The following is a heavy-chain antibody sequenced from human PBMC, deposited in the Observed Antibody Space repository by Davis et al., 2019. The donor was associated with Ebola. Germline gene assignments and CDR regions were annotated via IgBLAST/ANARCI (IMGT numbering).Heavy chain of an antibody. CDR2: INPNSGST. CDR3: AREHIVVVTAINYYYYGMDV. V-gene: IGHV1-2*06. J-gene: IGHJ6*04. CDR1: GYTFTGYY. Sequence: AASVKVSCKASGYTFTGYYLHWVRQAPGQGLEWMGRINPNSGSTNYAQKFQGRVTMTRDTSISTAYMELSRLRSDDTALYYCAREHIVVVTAINYYYYGMDVWGKGTTVTVSS. D-gene: IGHD2-21*02.